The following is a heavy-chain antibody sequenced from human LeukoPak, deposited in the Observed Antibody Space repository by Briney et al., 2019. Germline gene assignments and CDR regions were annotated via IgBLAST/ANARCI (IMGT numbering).Heavy chain of an antibody. D-gene: IGHD3-16*01. CDR2: INWNGGST. CDR3: AKDDNYIRFLS. CDR1: GFTFDDYA. Sequence: GGSLRLSCAASGFTFDDYAMSWVRQAPGKGLEWVSGINWNGGSTGYADSVKGRFTISRDNSKNTLYLQMNSLRAEDTAVYYCAKDDNYIRFLSWGQGTLVTVSS. J-gene: IGHJ5*02. V-gene: IGHV3-20*04.